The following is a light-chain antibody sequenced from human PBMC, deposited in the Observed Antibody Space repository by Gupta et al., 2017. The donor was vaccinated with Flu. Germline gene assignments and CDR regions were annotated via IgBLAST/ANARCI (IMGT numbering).Light chain of an antibody. V-gene: IGKV1-9*01. CDR3: QQYDTYPLA. J-gene: IGKJ4*01. Sequence: GDTVTISRRGRRAITIYLAWYQQKPGKAPKLLIYGTSTLEGGVPSRFSGSGSGTEFTLTISSLQPEDFAAYYCQQYDTYPLAFGGGTKVEIK. CDR1: RAITIY. CDR2: GTS.